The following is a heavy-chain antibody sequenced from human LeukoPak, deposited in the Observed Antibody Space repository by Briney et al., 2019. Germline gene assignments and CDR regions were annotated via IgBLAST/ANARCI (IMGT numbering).Heavy chain of an antibody. V-gene: IGHV4-4*07. CDR3: ARCLKTYYYDNSGYSPEHYYMDV. D-gene: IGHD3-22*01. CDR2: IYASGSS. CDR1: GDSISNYY. J-gene: IGHJ6*03. Sequence: SETLSLTCTVSGDSISNYYWSWVRQPAGKGLEWIGRIYASGSSNYNPSLKSRITMSVDTSKNQFSLKLSSVTAADTAVYYCARCLKTYYYDNSGYSPEHYYMDVWGKGTTVIVSS.